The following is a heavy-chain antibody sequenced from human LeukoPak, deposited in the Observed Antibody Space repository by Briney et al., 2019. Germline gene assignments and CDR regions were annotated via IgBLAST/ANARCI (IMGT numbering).Heavy chain of an antibody. J-gene: IGHJ4*02. CDR3: ARGDRYDFPY. Sequence: GASVKVSCKASGYTFTSYDINWVRQATGQGLEWMGWINPNSGNTGYAQKFQGRVTITRNTSISTAHMELSSLRSEDTAVYYCARGDRYDFPYWGQGTLATVSS. CDR1: GYTFTSYD. D-gene: IGHD3-3*01. V-gene: IGHV1-8*03. CDR2: INPNSGNT.